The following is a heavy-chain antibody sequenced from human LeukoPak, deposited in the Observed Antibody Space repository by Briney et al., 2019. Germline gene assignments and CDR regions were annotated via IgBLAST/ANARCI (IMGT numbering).Heavy chain of an antibody. CDR2: IYYSGST. J-gene: IGHJ4*02. CDR3: AREGGYYDSSGYLAY. D-gene: IGHD3-22*01. V-gene: IGHV4-39*07. Sequence: SETLSLTCTVSGGSISSSSYYWGWIRQPPGKGLEWIGSIYYSGSTNYNPSLKSRVTISVDTSKNQFSLKLSSVTAADTAVYYCAREGGYYDSSGYLAYWGQGTLVTVSS. CDR1: GGSISSSSYY.